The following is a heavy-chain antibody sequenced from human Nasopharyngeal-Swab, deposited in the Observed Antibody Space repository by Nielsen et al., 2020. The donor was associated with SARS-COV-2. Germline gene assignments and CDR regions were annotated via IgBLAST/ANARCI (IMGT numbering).Heavy chain of an antibody. CDR2: IKHDGSEK. D-gene: IGHD6-19*01. J-gene: IGHJ6*02. CDR1: GFTFSSYW. CDR3: ARDGIAVADYYYYYGMDV. V-gene: IGHV3-7*01. Sequence: GESLKISCAASGFTFSSYWMSWVRQAPGKGLEWVANIKHDGSEKYYVESVKGRFTISRDNAKNSLYLQMNRLRAEDTAVYYCARDGIAVADYYYYYGMDVWGQGTTVTVSS.